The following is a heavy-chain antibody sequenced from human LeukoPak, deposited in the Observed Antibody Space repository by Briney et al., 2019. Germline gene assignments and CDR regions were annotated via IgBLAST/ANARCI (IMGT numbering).Heavy chain of an antibody. Sequence: GGSLRLSCAASGFSFRTYGMHWVRQAPGKGLEWVAVISYDGSNKYYADSVKGRFTISRDNSKNTLYLQMNSLRAEDTAVYYCASLGPSGYYYPWGQGTLVTVSS. CDR1: GFSFRTYG. V-gene: IGHV3-30*03. D-gene: IGHD3-3*01. CDR2: ISYDGSNK. J-gene: IGHJ5*02. CDR3: ASLGPSGYYYP.